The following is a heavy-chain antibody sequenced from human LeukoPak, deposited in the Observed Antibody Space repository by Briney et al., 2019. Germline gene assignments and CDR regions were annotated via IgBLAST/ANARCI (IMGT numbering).Heavy chain of an antibody. Sequence: GASVKVSCKASGYTFTSYDINWVRQATGQGLEWMGWMNPNSGNTGYAQKFQGRVTMTRNTSISTAYMELSSLRSEDTAVYYCARGRAAATTTYYYYYGMDVWGQGTTVTVSS. CDR3: ARGRAAATTTYYYYYGMDV. D-gene: IGHD6-25*01. CDR2: MNPNSGNT. V-gene: IGHV1-8*01. CDR1: GYTFTSYD. J-gene: IGHJ6*02.